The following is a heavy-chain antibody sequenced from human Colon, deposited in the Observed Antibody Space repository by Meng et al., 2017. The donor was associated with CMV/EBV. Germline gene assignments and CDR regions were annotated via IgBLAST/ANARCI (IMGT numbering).Heavy chain of an antibody. CDR3: ARDSLIWFADEDSKYHYYGMDV. CDR2: IYSGGRT. Sequence: GESLKISCVASGFTVSSNCMSWVRQAPGKGLEWVSLIYSGGRTYYADSVKGRFTISRDNSKNTVYLQMNSLRAEDTAVYYCARDSLIWFADEDSKYHYYGMDVWGQGTTVTVSS. CDR1: GFTVSSNC. D-gene: IGHD3-10*01. V-gene: IGHV3-53*01. J-gene: IGHJ6*02.